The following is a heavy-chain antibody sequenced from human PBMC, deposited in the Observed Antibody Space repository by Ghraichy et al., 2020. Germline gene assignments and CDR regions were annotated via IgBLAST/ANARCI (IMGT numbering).Heavy chain of an antibody. CDR1: GGSISSYY. J-gene: IGHJ4*02. Sequence: SQTLSLTCTVSGGSISSYYWSWIRQPPGKGLEWIGYIYYSGSTNYNPSLKSRVTISEDTSKNQFSLKLSSVTAADTAVYYCARALYSYAAYYFDYWGQGTLVTVSS. D-gene: IGHD5-18*01. V-gene: IGHV4-59*01. CDR2: IYYSGST. CDR3: ARALYSYAAYYFDY.